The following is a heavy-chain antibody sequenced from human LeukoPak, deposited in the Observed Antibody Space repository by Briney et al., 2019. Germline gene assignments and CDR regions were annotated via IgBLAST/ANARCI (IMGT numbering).Heavy chain of an antibody. Sequence: GASVKVSCKASGGTFSSYAISWVRQAPGQGLEWMGGIIPIFGTANYAQKFQGRVTITTDESTSTAYMELSSLRSEDTAVYYCATDSIAVAGHMDYWGQGTLVTVSS. CDR3: ATDSIAVAGHMDY. V-gene: IGHV1-69*05. CDR2: IIPIFGTA. J-gene: IGHJ4*02. D-gene: IGHD6-19*01. CDR1: GGTFSSYA.